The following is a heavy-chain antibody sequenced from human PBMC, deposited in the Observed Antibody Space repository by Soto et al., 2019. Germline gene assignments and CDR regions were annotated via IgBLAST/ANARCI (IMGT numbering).Heavy chain of an antibody. CDR2: IYYSGST. CDR1: GGSISSYY. CDR3: ARFKITFSASFDP. Sequence: QVQLQESGPGLVKPSETLSLTCTVSGGSISSYYWSWIRQPPGKGLEWIGYIYYSGSTNYNPSLKSRVTISVDTSKNQFSLKLSSVTAADTAVYYCARFKITFSASFDPWGQGTLVTVSS. D-gene: IGHD3-16*01. J-gene: IGHJ5*02. V-gene: IGHV4-59*01.